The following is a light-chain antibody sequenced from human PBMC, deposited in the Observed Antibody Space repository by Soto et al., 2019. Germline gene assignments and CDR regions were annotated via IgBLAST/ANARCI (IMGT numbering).Light chain of an antibody. V-gene: IGLV2-14*01. CDR2: EVN. CDR1: SSDVGGHNY. Sequence: QSVLTQPASVSGSPGQSITISCTGTSSDVGGHNYVSWYQQHPGKAPKNMIYEVNNGPSGVSDRFSGSKSGNTASLTISGLPAEDEAYYYCSSFTNSGTVVFGGGTKLTVL. CDR3: SSFTNSGTVV. J-gene: IGLJ2*01.